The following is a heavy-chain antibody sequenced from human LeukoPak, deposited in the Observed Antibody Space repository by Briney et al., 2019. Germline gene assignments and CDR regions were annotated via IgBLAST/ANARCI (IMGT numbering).Heavy chain of an antibody. V-gene: IGHV4-34*01. CDR3: ASLRILDDYGDYSY. CDR2: INHSGST. CDR1: GGSFSGNY. Sequence: SETLSLTWAVYGGSFSGNYWSWIRQPPGKGLEWIGEINHSGSTNYNPSLKSRVTISVDTSKKQFSLKLSSVTAADTAVYYCASLRILDDYGDYSYWGQGTLVTVSS. J-gene: IGHJ4*02. D-gene: IGHD4-17*01.